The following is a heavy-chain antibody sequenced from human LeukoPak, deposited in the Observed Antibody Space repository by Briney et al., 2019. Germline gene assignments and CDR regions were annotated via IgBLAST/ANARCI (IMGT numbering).Heavy chain of an antibody. J-gene: IGHJ4*02. Sequence: SETLSLTCAVYGGSFSSYYWGWIRQPPGKGLEWIGSIYYSGSTYYNPSLKSRVTISVDTSKNQFSLKLRSVTAADTAVYYCARLSSGSHPNFDYWGQGTLVTVSS. V-gene: IGHV4-39*01. CDR1: GGSFSSYY. CDR2: IYYSGST. CDR3: ARLSSGSHPNFDY. D-gene: IGHD3-22*01.